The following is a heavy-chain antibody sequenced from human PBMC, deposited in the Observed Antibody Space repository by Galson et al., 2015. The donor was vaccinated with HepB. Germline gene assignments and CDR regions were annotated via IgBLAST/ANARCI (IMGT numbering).Heavy chain of an antibody. J-gene: IGHJ4*02. CDR1: GYTFTTYA. D-gene: IGHD3-3*01. CDR2: INPVNGDT. CDR3: ARAGILRFVEPHRILWF. Sequence: SVKVSCKASGYTFTTYAMHWVRQAPGQRLEWMGWINPVNGDTKYSQDFRGRVTLSRDTSASTTYMELSSLISEDTAVYYCARAGILRFVEPHRILWFWGQGTLVTVSS. V-gene: IGHV1-3*03.